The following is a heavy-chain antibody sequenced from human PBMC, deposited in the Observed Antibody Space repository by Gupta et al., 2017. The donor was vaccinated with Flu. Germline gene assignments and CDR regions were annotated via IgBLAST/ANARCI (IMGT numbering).Heavy chain of an antibody. D-gene: IGHD5-24*01. J-gene: IGHJ6*02. V-gene: IGHV3-30*18. CDR2: ISYDGSNK. Sequence: QVQLVESGGGVVQPGRSLRLSCAASGFTFSSYGMHWVRQAPGKGLEWVAVISYDGSNKYYADSVKGRFTISRDNSKNTLYLQMNSLRAEDTAVYYCAKSHRDGYNSDYYYGMDVWGQGTTVTVSS. CDR3: AKSHRDGYNSDYYYGMDV. CDR1: GFTFSSYG.